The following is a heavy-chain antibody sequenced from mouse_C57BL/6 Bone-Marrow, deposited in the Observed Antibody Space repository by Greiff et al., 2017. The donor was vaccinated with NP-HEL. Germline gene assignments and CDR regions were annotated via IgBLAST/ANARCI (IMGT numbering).Heavy chain of an antibody. Sequence: VQLKESGAELVRPGASVKLSCTASGFNIKDDYMHWVKQRPEQGLEWIGWIDPENGDTEYASKFQGKATITADTSSNTAYLQLSSLTSEDTAVYYCTVLRRGNYYAMDYWGQGTSVTVSS. D-gene: IGHD2-4*01. CDR1: GFNIKDDY. CDR2: IDPENGDT. J-gene: IGHJ4*01. V-gene: IGHV14-4*01. CDR3: TVLRRGNYYAMDY.